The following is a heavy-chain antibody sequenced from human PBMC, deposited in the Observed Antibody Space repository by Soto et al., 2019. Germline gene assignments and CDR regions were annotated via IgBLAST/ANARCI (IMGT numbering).Heavy chain of an antibody. Sequence: PGESVKSSCQGSGYSFANYWIAWVLQMPGKGLEWVGVIYPGDSDTRYSPSFRGQVTISADKSISHVYLQWSSLKASDTAMYYCARNRLRQYYYGMDVWGQGTTVTVSS. J-gene: IGHJ6*02. D-gene: IGHD3-10*01. CDR3: ARNRLRQYYYGMDV. V-gene: IGHV5-51*01. CDR1: GYSFANYW. CDR2: IYPGDSDT.